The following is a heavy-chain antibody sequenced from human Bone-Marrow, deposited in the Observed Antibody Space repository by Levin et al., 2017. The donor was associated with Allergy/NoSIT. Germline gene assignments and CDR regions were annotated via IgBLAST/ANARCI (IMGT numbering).Heavy chain of an antibody. CDR3: VREYDWNVPDY. CDR2: IRAERYGGTT. Sequence: GGSLRLSCTASGFIFSDYGISWVRQAPGKGLEWLGFIRAERYGGTTEYAASVKGRLTISREDSKNVAYLQVNSLKVEDTAIYFCVREYDWNVPDYWGQGLLVTVSS. V-gene: IGHV3-49*04. J-gene: IGHJ4*02. D-gene: IGHD3-3*01. CDR1: GFIFSDYG.